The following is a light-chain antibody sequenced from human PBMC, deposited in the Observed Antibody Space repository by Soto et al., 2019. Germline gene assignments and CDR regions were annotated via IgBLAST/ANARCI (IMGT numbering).Light chain of an antibody. V-gene: IGKV3D-15*01. CDR3: QQYNSWWT. J-gene: IGKJ1*01. CDR2: GAS. Sequence: EIVMTQSPATLSVSPGERATLSCRASQSVNINLAWYQQKPGQAPRLLIYGASTRATGIPARFSGSGSGTEFTLAISSLQSEDFAVSFCQQYNSWWTFGQGTMV. CDR1: QSVNIN.